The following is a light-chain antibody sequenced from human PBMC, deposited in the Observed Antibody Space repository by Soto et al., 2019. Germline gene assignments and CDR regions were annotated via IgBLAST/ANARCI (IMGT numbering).Light chain of an antibody. CDR3: QQYNSWPLT. J-gene: IGKJ4*01. CDR1: QSFNSIY. CDR2: GAS. Sequence: EIVLTQSPGTLSLSPGERATLSCRASQSFNSIYLAWYQQKPGQAPRLLIYGASSRATGIPDRFSGSGSGTEFTLTISSLQSEDFAVYYCQQYNSWPLTFGGGTKVDIK. V-gene: IGKV3-20*01.